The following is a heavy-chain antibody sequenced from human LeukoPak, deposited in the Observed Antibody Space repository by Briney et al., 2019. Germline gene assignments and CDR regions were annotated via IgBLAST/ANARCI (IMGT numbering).Heavy chain of an antibody. CDR2: IYYSGST. J-gene: IGHJ3*02. D-gene: IGHD1-26*01. CDR3: AREVVGATYAFDI. V-gene: IGHV4-59*12. CDR1: GGSISNYY. Sequence: SETLSLTCTVSGGSISNYYWNWIRQPPGQGLEWIGHIYYSGSTNYNPSLKSRVTISVDTSKNQFSLKLSSVTAADTAVYYCAREVVGATYAFDIWGQGTMVTVSS.